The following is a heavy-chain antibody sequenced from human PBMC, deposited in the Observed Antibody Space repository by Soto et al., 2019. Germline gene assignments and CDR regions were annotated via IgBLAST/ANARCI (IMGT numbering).Heavy chain of an antibody. CDR1: GGTFSSYA. J-gene: IGHJ2*01. CDR3: ARDGGGYDYWYFDL. D-gene: IGHD5-12*01. V-gene: IGHV1-69*01. Sequence: QVQLVQSGAEVKKPGSSVKVSCKASGGTFSSYAISWVRQAPGQGLEWMGGILPIFGTANYAQKFQCRVTITADESTSTAYLELSSLRSEDTAVYYCARDGGGYDYWYFDLWGRGTLVTVSS. CDR2: ILPIFGTA.